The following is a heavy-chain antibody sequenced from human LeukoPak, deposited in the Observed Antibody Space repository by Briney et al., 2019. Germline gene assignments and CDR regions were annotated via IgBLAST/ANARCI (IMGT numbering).Heavy chain of an antibody. J-gene: IGHJ5*02. D-gene: IGHD3-22*01. CDR2: INTNTGNP. Sequence: GASVKVSCKASGYTFTSYAMNWVRQAPGQGLEWMGWINTNTGNPTYAQGFTGRFVFSLDTSVSTAYLQISSLKAEDTAVYYCARDGLHNYYDSSGYWFDPWGQGTLVTVSS. CDR1: GYTFTSYA. V-gene: IGHV7-4-1*02. CDR3: ARDGLHNYYDSSGYWFDP.